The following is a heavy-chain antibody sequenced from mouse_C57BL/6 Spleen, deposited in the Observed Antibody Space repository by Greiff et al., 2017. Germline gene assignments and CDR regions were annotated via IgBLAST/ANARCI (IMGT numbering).Heavy chain of an antibody. CDR3: ARFGSSPDY. Sequence: QVQLKQPGAEMVRPGSSVKLSCKASGYTFTSYWMDWVKQRPGQGLEWIGNIYPSDSETHYNQKFKDKATLTVDKSSSTAYMQLSSLTSEDSAVYYCARFGSSPDYWGQGTTLTVSS. CDR2: IYPSDSET. D-gene: IGHD1-1*01. V-gene: IGHV1-61*01. CDR1: GYTFTSYW. J-gene: IGHJ2*01.